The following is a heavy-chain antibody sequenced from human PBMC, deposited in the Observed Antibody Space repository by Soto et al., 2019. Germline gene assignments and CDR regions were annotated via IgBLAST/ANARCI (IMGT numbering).Heavy chain of an antibody. D-gene: IGHD2-21*02. J-gene: IGHJ6*02. V-gene: IGHV4-31*03. CDR3: PRGFRDFDGNFYYYGMDV. CDR1: GVSMNSGNYY. CDR2: VYYSANT. Sequence: LSLTCTVSGVSMNSGNYYCSWTRQHPGRALLCIGPVYYSANTFYNLSLRTRVTLSSDTSKNQFSLQLTSVTAADTAVYYCPRGFRDFDGNFYYYGMDVWGQGTTVTVS.